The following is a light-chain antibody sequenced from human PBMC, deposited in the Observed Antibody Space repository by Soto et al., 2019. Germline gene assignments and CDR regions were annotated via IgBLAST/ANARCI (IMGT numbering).Light chain of an antibody. V-gene: IGKV3-15*01. CDR3: QHNIQWPPYT. CDR2: AAS. Sequence: IVLTQSPVTLSVSPGETATLSCRASQSVSSNLAWYQHKPGQAPRLLIYAASAKATGVPARFSGSWSGTEYTLTISNLQSEDSAVYYCQHNIQWPPYTFGQGTKLEIK. CDR1: QSVSSN. J-gene: IGKJ2*01.